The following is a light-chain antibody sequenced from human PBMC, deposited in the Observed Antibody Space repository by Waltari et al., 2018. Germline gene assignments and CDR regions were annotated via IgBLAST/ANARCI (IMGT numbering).Light chain of an antibody. V-gene: IGKV4-1*01. CDR2: WAS. Sequence: DIVMTQSPDSLAVSLGERATINCKSSQSVLSSSKSKTYIAGYRQKPGQPPKLLINWASTRGSGVPDRFSGSGSGTDFTLTISSLQAEDVAVYYCHHYYIPPLTFGQGTRLEIK. CDR1: QSVLSSSKSKTY. CDR3: HHYYIPPLT. J-gene: IGKJ5*01.